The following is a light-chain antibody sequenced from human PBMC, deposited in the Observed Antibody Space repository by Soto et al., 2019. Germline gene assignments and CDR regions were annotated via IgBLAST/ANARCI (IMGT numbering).Light chain of an antibody. V-gene: IGKV1-5*01. Sequence: DIQMTQSPSTLSASVGDSVTITCRASQNIRNWLAWYQQKPGKAPNPLIYDASSLKSGVPARFSGGGSGTDFTLTISRLEPEDFAVYYCQKYGNSALTFGGGTKVDIK. J-gene: IGKJ4*01. CDR2: DAS. CDR3: QKYGNSALT. CDR1: QNIRNW.